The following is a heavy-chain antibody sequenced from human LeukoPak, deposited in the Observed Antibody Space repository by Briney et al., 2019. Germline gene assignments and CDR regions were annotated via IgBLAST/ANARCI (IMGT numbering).Heavy chain of an antibody. D-gene: IGHD4-17*01. Sequence: SVKVSCKASVGTFSSYTISWVRQAPGPGLEWMGRIIPILDIANYAQKFQGRVTTTADKSTSTAYMELSSLRAEDTAVYYCVRGTEAGHYGDLLDYWGQGTLVSVS. CDR2: IIPILDIA. J-gene: IGHJ4*02. CDR1: VGTFSSYT. V-gene: IGHV1-69*02. CDR3: VRGTEAGHYGDLLDY.